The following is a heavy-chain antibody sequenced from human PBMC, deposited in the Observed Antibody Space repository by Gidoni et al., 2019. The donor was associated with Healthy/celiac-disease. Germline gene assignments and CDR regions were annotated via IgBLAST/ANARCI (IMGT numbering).Heavy chain of an antibody. J-gene: IGHJ4*02. Sequence: QVQLVESGGGVVQPGRSLRLSCAASGFTLRRYAMHWVRQAPGQGLEWVAVISYDGSNKYYADSVKGRFTISRDNSKNTLYLQMNSLRAEDTAVYYCARDRPTIFGVVIAYYFDYWGQGTLVTVSS. CDR2: ISYDGSNK. CDR3: ARDRPTIFGVVIAYYFDY. V-gene: IGHV3-30-3*01. D-gene: IGHD3-3*01. CDR1: GFTLRRYA.